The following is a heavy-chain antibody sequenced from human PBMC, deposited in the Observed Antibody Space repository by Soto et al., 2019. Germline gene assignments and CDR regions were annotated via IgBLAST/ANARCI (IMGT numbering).Heavy chain of an antibody. D-gene: IGHD1-1*01. V-gene: IGHV3-23*01. CDR1: EFTFSSYA. CDR2: ISGSGGST. J-gene: IGHJ4*02. Sequence: EVQLLESGGGLVQPGGSLRLSCAASEFTFSSYAMSWVRQAPGKGLEWVSAISGSGGSTYYADSVKGRFTISRDNSKNTLYLQMNSLRAEDTAVYYCAKAPGGRYKSPIDYWGQGTLVTVSS. CDR3: AKAPGGRYKSPIDY.